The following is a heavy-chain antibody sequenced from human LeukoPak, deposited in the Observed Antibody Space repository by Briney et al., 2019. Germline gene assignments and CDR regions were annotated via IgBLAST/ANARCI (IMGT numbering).Heavy chain of an antibody. CDR1: GYSFTNHD. CDR3: TLYNF. V-gene: IGHV1-3*03. J-gene: IGHJ4*02. CDR2: INPDNGDT. D-gene: IGHD2-2*02. Sequence: ASVKVSRKASGYSFTNHDMHWVRQVPGQSLEWMGYINPDNGDTKYSQEFQGRVTITSDTSASTAYMELSSLTSEDMAVYYCTLYNFWGQGTLVTVSS.